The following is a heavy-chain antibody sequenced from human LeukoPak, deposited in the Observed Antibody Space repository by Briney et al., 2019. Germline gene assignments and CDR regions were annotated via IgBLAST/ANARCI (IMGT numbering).Heavy chain of an antibody. CDR3: AREGSGSWAWYFDY. D-gene: IGHD1-26*01. CDR2: IYYSGST. Sequence: PSETLSLTCTVSGGSISSYYWSWIRQPPGKGLEWIGYIYYSGSTNYNPSLKSRVTISVDTSKNQFPLKLSSVTAADTAVYYCAREGSGSWAWYFDYWGQGTLVTVSS. V-gene: IGHV4-59*12. CDR1: GGSISSYY. J-gene: IGHJ4*02.